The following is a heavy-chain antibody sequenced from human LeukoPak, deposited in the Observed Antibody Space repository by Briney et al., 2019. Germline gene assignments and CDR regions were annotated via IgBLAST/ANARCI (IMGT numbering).Heavy chain of an antibody. CDR3: VRHVIEMTGVRWFDP. D-gene: IGHD3-9*01. Sequence: PSETLSLTCIVSGGSISSSSYYWGWVRQPPGKRLEWIGSMYYRGSTYYNPSLESRVTISVDTSKNQFSLKLTSVTAADTAVYFCVRHVIEMTGVRWFDPWGQGTPVTVSS. CDR1: GGSISSSSYY. CDR2: MYYRGST. J-gene: IGHJ5*02. V-gene: IGHV4-39*01.